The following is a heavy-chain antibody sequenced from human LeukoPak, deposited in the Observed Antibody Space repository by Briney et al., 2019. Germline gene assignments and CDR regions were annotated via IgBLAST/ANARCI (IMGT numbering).Heavy chain of an antibody. Sequence: ASVKVSCKASGYTFTGYYMHWVRQAPGQGLEWMGWISAYNGNTNYAQKLQGRVTMTTDTSTSTAYMELRSLRSDDTAVYYCARRSYYYDSSGYDFDCWGQGTLVTVSS. D-gene: IGHD3-22*01. J-gene: IGHJ4*02. CDR2: ISAYNGNT. CDR1: GYTFTGYY. CDR3: ARRSYYYDSSGYDFDC. V-gene: IGHV1-18*04.